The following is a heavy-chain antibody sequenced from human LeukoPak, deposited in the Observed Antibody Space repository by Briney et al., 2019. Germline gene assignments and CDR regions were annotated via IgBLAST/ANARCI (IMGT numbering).Heavy chain of an antibody. CDR2: IYYSGTT. D-gene: IGHD6-19*01. V-gene: IGHV4-59*08. Sequence: SETPSLTCSVSGASITNYYWNWIRQPPGKGPEWIGYIYYSGTTHYNPSLKSRITVSIDTSKNQFSLKLSSVTAADTAVYYCARQGIRGQWLVHFDYWGQGTLVTVSS. CDR1: GASITNYY. J-gene: IGHJ4*02. CDR3: ARQGIRGQWLVHFDY.